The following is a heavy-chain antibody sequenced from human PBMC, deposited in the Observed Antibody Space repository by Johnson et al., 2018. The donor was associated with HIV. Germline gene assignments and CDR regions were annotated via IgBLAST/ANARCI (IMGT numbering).Heavy chain of an antibody. V-gene: IGHV3-43D*03. D-gene: IGHD6-19*01. CDR1: GFTFDDYA. CDR3: AKEEGSSGVFDAFDI. J-gene: IGHJ3*02. CDR2: ISWDGGST. Sequence: VQLVESGGGLVQPGGSLRLSCAASGFTFDDYAMHWVRQAPGKGLEWVSLISWDGGSTYYADSVKGRFPISRDNSKNSLYLKMNSLRAEYTALYYCAKEEGSSGVFDAFDIWGQGTMVTVSS.